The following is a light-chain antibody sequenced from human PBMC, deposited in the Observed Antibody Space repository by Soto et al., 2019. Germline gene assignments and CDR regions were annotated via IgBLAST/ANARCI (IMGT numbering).Light chain of an antibody. Sequence: EIVLTQSPATLSLSPGDRATLSCRANQTVITALAWYQKKPGQAPRLLIYGASNRASGIPARFSGSGSGTDFTLTISSLEPEDFAIFYCQQQSHWPLAFGGGTKVEIK. CDR2: GAS. CDR3: QQQSHWPLA. CDR1: QTVITA. J-gene: IGKJ4*01. V-gene: IGKV3-11*01.